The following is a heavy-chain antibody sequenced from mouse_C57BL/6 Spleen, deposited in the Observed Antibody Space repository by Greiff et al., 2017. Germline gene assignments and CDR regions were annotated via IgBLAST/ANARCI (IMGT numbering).Heavy chain of an antibody. CDR3: ARDYYGSRSYWYFDV. CDR2: ISYDGSN. D-gene: IGHD1-1*01. V-gene: IGHV3-6*01. Sequence: EVQLQESGPGLVKPSQSLSLTCSVTGYSITSGYYWNWIRQFPGNKLEWMGYISYDGSNNYNPSLKNRISITRDTSKNQFFLKLNSVTTEDTATYYCARDYYGSRSYWYFDVWGTGTTVTVSS. J-gene: IGHJ1*03. CDR1: GYSITSGYY.